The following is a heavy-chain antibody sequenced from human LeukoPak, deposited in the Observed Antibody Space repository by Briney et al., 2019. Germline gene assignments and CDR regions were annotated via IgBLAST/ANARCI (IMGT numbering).Heavy chain of an antibody. J-gene: IGHJ4*02. Sequence: PSETLSLTCSVSGGSISSYYWSWIRQPPGKGLEWIGYISYSGSTNYNPSLKSRVTISVDTSKNQFSLKVNSVTAADTAVYYCARAVTPITVLFDYWGQGTLVTVSS. V-gene: IGHV4-59*01. CDR1: GGSISSYY. CDR2: ISYSGST. CDR3: ARAVTPITVLFDY. D-gene: IGHD5-24*01.